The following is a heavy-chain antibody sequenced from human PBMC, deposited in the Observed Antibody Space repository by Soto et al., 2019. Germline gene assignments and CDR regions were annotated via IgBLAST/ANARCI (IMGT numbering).Heavy chain of an antibody. V-gene: IGHV3-23*01. CDR3: AKDPRPNTMIVVVSGGDY. Sequence: GGSLRLSCAASGFTFSSYAMSWVRQAPGKGLEWVSAISGSGGSTYYADSVKGRFTISRDNSKNTLYLQMNSLRAEDKAVYYCAKDPRPNTMIVVVSGGDYWGQGTLVTVSS. J-gene: IGHJ4*02. D-gene: IGHD3-22*01. CDR2: ISGSGGST. CDR1: GFTFSSYA.